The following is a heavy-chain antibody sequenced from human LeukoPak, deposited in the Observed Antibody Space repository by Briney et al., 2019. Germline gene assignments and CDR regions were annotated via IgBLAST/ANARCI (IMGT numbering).Heavy chain of an antibody. D-gene: IGHD6-13*01. J-gene: IGHJ6*02. CDR3: ARSYSSSDHYYYYGMDV. CDR2: INYIRAT. Sequence: SETLSLTCTVSGGSISSYYWNWIRQPPGKGLEWIGYINYIRATDYNPSLKSRVTISLDTSKNRFSLKLSSVTAADTAMYYCARSYSSSDHYYYYGMDVWGQGTTVTVSS. V-gene: IGHV4-59*08. CDR1: GGSISSYY.